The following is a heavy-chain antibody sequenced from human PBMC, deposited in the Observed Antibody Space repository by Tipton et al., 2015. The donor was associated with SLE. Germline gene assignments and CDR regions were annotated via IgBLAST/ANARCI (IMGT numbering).Heavy chain of an antibody. V-gene: IGHV4-38-2*02. D-gene: IGHD1-26*01. J-gene: IGHJ4*02. CDR2: IYRTGTT. CDR1: DDSVSSAYY. Sequence: TLSLTCIVSDDSVSSAYYWAWIRQPPGKGLQWIAYIYRTGTTYVNPSLKSRVSMSMDTSNNRFSLTMTSLTVADTAVYYCARSWSGRREFDYWGPGTLVTVSS. CDR3: ARSWSGRREFDY.